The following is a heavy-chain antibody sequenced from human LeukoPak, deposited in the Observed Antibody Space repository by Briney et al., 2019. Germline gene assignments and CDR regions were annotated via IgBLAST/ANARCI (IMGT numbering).Heavy chain of an antibody. CDR2: IKQDGSEK. D-gene: IGHD3-10*01. CDR1: GFTFSSYW. V-gene: IGHV3-7*01. J-gene: IGHJ6*03. CDR3: ARDGCNYGQYYYYYYMDV. Sequence: SGGSLRLSCAASGFTFSSYWMSWVRQAPGKGLEWVANIKQDGSEKYYVDSVKGRFTISRDNAKNSLYLQMNGLRAEDTAVYYCARDGCNYGQYYYYYYMDVWGKGTTVTVSS.